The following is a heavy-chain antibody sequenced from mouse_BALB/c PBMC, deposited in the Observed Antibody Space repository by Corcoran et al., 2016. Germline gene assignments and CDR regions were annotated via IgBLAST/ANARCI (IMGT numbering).Heavy chain of an antibody. D-gene: IGHD2-2*01. CDR2: ILPGSGST. Sequence: QVQLQQSGAELMKPGASVKISCKATGYTFSSYWIEWIKQRPGHGLEWIGEILPGSGSTNCNEKFKGKATFTAVTSSNTAYMQLSSLTSEDSAVYYCARNGDWFSGVWGAGTTVTVSS. V-gene: IGHV1-9*01. J-gene: IGHJ1*01. CDR1: GYTFSSYW. CDR3: ARNGDWFSGV.